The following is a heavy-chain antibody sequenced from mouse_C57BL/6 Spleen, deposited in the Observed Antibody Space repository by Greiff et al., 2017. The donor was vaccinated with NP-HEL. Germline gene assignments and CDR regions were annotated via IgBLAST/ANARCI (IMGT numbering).Heavy chain of an antibody. Sequence: VQLQQSGPVLVKPGASVKMSCKASGYTFTDYYMNWVKQSHGKSLEWIGVINPYNGGTSYNQKFKGKATLTVDKSSSTAYMELNSLTSEDSAVYYCASPDAEYAMDYWGQGTSVTVSS. V-gene: IGHV1-19*01. CDR3: ASPDAEYAMDY. CDR1: GYTFTDYY. J-gene: IGHJ4*01. CDR2: INPYNGGT.